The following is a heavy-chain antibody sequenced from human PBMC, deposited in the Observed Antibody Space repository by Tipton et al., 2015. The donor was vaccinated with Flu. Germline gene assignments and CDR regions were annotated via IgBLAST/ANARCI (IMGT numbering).Heavy chain of an antibody. CDR3: ARHIATSF. CDR2: IKEDGSEK. V-gene: IGHV3-7*01. Sequence: SLRLSCVVSGYSFSNYHMHWVRQTPGRGLEWVANIKEDGSEKYYVDSVKGRFTISRDNAKNSLYLQMNALRVEDSAVYYCARHIATSFWGQGALVTISS. CDR1: GYSFSNYH. J-gene: IGHJ4*02. D-gene: IGHD6-13*01.